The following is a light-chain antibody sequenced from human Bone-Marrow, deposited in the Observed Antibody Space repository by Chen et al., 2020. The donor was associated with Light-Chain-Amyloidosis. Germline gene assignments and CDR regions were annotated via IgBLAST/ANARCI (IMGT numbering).Light chain of an antibody. CDR2: KNN. CDR1: RSNIGNNV. J-gene: IGLJ3*02. Sequence: QSVLTQPPSASGTPGQRVTISCSGSRSNIGNNVVNWYQQFPGTAPKLLIYKNNQRPSGVPYRLSGSKSGTSASLAISGLQSEDEADYYCAAWDESLNGHWVFGGGTKLTVL. V-gene: IGLV1-44*01. CDR3: AAWDESLNGHWV.